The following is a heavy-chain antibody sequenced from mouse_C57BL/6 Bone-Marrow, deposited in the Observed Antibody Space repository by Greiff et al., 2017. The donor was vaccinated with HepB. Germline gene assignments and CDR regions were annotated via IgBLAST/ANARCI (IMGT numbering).Heavy chain of an antibody. CDR1: GFTFSDYG. V-gene: IGHV5-17*01. CDR2: ISSGSSTI. Sequence: DVQLQESGGGLVKPGGSLKLSCAASGFTFSDYGMHWVRQAPEKGLEWVAYISSGSSTIYYADTVKGRFTISRDNAKNTLFLQMTSLRSEDTAMYYCARAITTVVAYYAMDYWGQGTSVTVSS. CDR3: ARAITTVVAYYAMDY. J-gene: IGHJ4*01. D-gene: IGHD1-1*01.